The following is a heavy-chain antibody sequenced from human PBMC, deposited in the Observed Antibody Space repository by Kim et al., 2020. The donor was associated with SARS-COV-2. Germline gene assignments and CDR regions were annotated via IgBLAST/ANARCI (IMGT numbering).Heavy chain of an antibody. CDR3: ATTTGYSYGYKGYFDY. J-gene: IGHJ4*02. V-gene: IGHV4-39*01. D-gene: IGHD5-18*01. Sequence: PYLETRVTISVDTSKNQFSLKLSSVTAADTAVYYCATTTGYSYGYKGYFDYWGQGTLVTVSS.